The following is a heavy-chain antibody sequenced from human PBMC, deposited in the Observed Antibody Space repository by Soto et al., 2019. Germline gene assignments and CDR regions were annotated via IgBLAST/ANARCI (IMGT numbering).Heavy chain of an antibody. D-gene: IGHD2-15*01. Sequence: QVQLVQSGAEVKKPGSSVKVSCKASGGTFSSYVISWVRQAPGQGLEWMGGIIPIFGTANYAQKFQGRVTITADESTSTAYMELSSLRSEDTAVYYCARDVKEGYCSGGSCNSGDYWGQGTLVTVSS. J-gene: IGHJ4*02. CDR3: ARDVKEGYCSGGSCNSGDY. V-gene: IGHV1-69*01. CDR2: IIPIFGTA. CDR1: GGTFSSYV.